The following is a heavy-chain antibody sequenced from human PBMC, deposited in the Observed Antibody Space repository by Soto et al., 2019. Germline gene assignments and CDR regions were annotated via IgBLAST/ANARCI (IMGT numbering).Heavy chain of an antibody. V-gene: IGHV4-4*02. J-gene: IGHJ4*02. CDR2: IHHSGNT. D-gene: IGHD1-26*01. CDR1: GASISSTSSGDW. CDR3: AKMVGATLVDY. Sequence: QVQLQESGPGLVKPSGTLSLTCTVSGASISSTSSGDWWSWVRQPPGKGLEWIGEIHHSGNTNYNPSLKSXXTXSXAKSKNQFSLRLSSVTAADTAVYYCAKMVGATLVDYWGQGTLVTVSS.